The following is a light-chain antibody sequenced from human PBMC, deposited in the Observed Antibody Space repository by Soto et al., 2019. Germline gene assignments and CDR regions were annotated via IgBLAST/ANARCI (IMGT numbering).Light chain of an antibody. J-gene: IGKJ1*01. CDR3: QQYNNWPRT. V-gene: IGKV3-15*01. CDR1: QSVRNY. Sequence: IVMTQSPATLSVSPGERATLSCRASQSVRNYLAWYQQRPGQAPRLLIFGAFTRATDIPARFSGSGSGTEFTLTISSLQSEDFAVYYCQQYNNWPRTFGQGTKVDIK. CDR2: GAF.